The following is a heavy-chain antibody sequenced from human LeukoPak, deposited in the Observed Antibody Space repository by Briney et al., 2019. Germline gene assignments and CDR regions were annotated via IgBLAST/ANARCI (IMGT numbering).Heavy chain of an antibody. J-gene: IGHJ6*03. Sequence: SVKVSCKASGGTFSSCAISWLRQAPGQGLEWMGGIIPIFGTANYAQKFQGRVTITADESTSTAYMELSSLRSEDTAVYYCARDRDSTSGSGRDYYYYYMHVWGKGTTVTVSS. CDR1: GGTFSSCA. D-gene: IGHD2-2*01. CDR3: ARDRDSTSGSGRDYYYYYMHV. CDR2: IIPIFGTA. V-gene: IGHV1-69*13.